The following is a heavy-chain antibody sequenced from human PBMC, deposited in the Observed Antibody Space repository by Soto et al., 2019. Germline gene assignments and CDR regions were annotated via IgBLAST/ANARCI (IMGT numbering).Heavy chain of an antibody. CDR3: AKDKPYCTNGVCWGYFDY. Sequence: QVQLVESGGGVVQPGRSLRLSCAASGFTFSSYGMHWVRQALGKGLEWVAVISYDGSNKYYADSVKGRFTISRDNSKNTLYLQMNSLRAEDTAVYYCAKDKPYCTNGVCWGYFDYWGQGTLVTVSS. CDR2: ISYDGSNK. CDR1: GFTFSSYG. D-gene: IGHD2-8*01. J-gene: IGHJ4*02. V-gene: IGHV3-30*18.